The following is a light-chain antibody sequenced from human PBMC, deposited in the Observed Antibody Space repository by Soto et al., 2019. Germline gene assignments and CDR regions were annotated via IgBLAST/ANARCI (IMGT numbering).Light chain of an antibody. CDR3: QGFGNSPYT. Sequence: EIVLTQSPGTLSLSPGERATLSCRASQSVSSSYLAWYQQKPGQAPRLLIYGASSRATGIPDRFSGSGSGTAFTLTISRLEPEDFAVYYCQGFGNSPYTFGQGTRLEIK. V-gene: IGKV3-20*01. CDR1: QSVSSSY. CDR2: GAS. J-gene: IGKJ2*01.